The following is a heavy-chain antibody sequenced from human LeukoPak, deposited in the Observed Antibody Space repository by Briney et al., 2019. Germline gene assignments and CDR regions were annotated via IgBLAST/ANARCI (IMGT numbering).Heavy chain of an antibody. Sequence: GGSLRLSCAASGFTFSSYEMNWVRQAPGKGLEWVSYISSSSYIYYADSVKGRFTISRDNAKNSLYLQMNSLRAEDTAVYYCAREEVPAAIDYWGQGTLVTVSS. CDR1: GFTFSSYE. CDR3: AREEVPAAIDY. D-gene: IGHD2-2*01. CDR2: ISSSSYI. V-gene: IGHV3-21*05. J-gene: IGHJ4*02.